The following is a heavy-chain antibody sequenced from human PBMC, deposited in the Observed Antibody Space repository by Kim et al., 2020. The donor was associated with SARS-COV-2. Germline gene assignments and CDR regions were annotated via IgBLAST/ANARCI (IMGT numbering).Heavy chain of an antibody. V-gene: IGHV4-61*01. CDR3: ARESTAGSFSFYFDS. J-gene: IGHJ4*02. CDR2: VYYMGDT. CDR1: GDSVSSGSYY. D-gene: IGHD1-26*01. Sequence: SETMSHTCTVSGDSVSSGSYYWSWVRQPPGKGLEWIGNVYYMGDTNYNPSLKSRVTMSVDTSKNQFSLEVTSLTAADTAVYYCARESTAGSFSFYFDSWGQGTPVGVSS.